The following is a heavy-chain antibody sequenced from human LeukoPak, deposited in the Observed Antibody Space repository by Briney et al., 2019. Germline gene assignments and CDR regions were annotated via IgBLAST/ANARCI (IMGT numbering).Heavy chain of an antibody. CDR1: GYTFTRYG. V-gene: IGHV1-18*01. CDR3: ARDPVLWFGESYYYGLDV. Sequence: RASVKVSCKASGYTFTRYGISWVRQAPGQGLEWMGWISAYNGNTNYAQKLQGRGTLTTDTSTSTAYMELRSLRSDDTAVYYCARDPVLWFGESYYYGLDVWGQGTTVTVSS. CDR2: ISAYNGNT. J-gene: IGHJ6*02. D-gene: IGHD3-10*01.